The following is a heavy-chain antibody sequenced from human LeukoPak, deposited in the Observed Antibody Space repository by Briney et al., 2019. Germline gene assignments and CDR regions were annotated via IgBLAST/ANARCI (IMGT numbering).Heavy chain of an antibody. Sequence: ASVRVSCKASGYSFTSCLMHWVRQAPGQAFEWMGKLHPGDSDIDYAQKFQGRLTLTMDLSTTTVYMDLSSLRSEDTAVYYCARDLHGAWTWDYWGQGTLVTVSS. CDR1: GYSFTSCL. J-gene: IGHJ4*02. CDR3: ARDLHGAWTWDY. CDR2: LHPGDSDI. V-gene: IGHV1-46*01. D-gene: IGHD4-17*01.